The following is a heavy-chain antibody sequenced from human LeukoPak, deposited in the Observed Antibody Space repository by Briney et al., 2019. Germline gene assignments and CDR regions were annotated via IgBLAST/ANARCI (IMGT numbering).Heavy chain of an antibody. J-gene: IGHJ6*02. CDR2: ISYDGSNK. V-gene: IGHV3-30*18. D-gene: IGHD4-23*01. CDR1: GFTFSSYG. CDR3: AKDGYGGNSYYYYGMDV. Sequence: GGSLGLSCAASGFTFSSYGMHWVRQAPGKGLEWVAVISYDGSNKYYADSVKGRFTISRDNSKNTLYLQMNSLRAEDTAVYYCAKDGYGGNSYYYYGMDVWGQGTTVTVSS.